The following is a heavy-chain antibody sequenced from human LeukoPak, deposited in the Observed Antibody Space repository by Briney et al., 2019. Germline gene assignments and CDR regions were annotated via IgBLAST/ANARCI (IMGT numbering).Heavy chain of an antibody. CDR2: IYYSGST. Sequence: TLSETLSLTCTVSGGSISSSSYYWGWIRQPPGKGLEWIGSIYYSGSTYYNPSLRSRVTISVDTSKNQFSLKLSSVTAADTAVYYCDSGSYSFDYWGQGTLVTVSS. CDR1: GGSISSSSYY. V-gene: IGHV4-39*01. D-gene: IGHD1-26*01. CDR3: DSGSYSFDY. J-gene: IGHJ4*02.